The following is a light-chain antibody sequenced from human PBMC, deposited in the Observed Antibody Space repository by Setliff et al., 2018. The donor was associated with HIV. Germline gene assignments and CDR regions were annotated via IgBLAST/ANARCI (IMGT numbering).Light chain of an antibody. CDR1: SSDIGGYNY. Sequence: QSVLAQPPSASGSPGQSVTISCTGTSSDIGGYNYVSWYQQHPGKAPKLMIYEVSKRPSGVPDRFSGSKSGNTASLTVSGLQAEDEADYLCSSYAGSNNLVIFGGGTKVTVL. J-gene: IGLJ2*01. CDR3: SSYAGSNNLVI. CDR2: EVS. V-gene: IGLV2-8*01.